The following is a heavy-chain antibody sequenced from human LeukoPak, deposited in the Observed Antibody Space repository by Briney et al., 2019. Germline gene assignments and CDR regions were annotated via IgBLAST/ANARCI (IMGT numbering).Heavy chain of an antibody. CDR3: ARDLRYCSSASCSENGAFDI. CDR1: GFTFSSYS. V-gene: IGHV3-21*01. J-gene: IGHJ3*02. Sequence: GGSLRLSCAASGFTFSSYSMNWVRQARGEGLEWVSSISSGGSFIYYADSVKGRFTISRDNARNSLFLQMNSLRAEDTAVYYCARDLRYCSSASCSENGAFDIWGQGTKVTVSS. CDR2: ISSGGSFI. D-gene: IGHD2-2*01.